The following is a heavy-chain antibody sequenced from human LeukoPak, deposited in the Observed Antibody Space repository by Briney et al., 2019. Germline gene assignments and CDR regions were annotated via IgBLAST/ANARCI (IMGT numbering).Heavy chain of an antibody. CDR2: IYDSGST. CDR3: ACTVTTRLDYFDY. V-gene: IGHV4-59*06. D-gene: IGHD4-4*01. J-gene: IGHJ4*02. CDR1: GGSISSYY. Sequence: SETLSLTCTVSGGSISSYYWSWIRQHPGKGLEWIGYIYDSGSTYYNPSLKSRVTISVDTSKNQFSLKLSSVTAADTAVYYCACTVTTRLDYFDYWGQGTLVTVSS.